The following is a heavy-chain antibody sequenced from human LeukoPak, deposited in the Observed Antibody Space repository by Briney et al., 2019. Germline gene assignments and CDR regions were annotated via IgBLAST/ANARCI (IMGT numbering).Heavy chain of an antibody. CDR3: ARDHSSGWYSDYFDY. J-gene: IGHJ4*02. V-gene: IGHV3-33*01. D-gene: IGHD6-19*01. CDR2: IWYDGSNK. CDR1: GFTFSSYG. Sequence: GGSLRLSCAASGFTFSSYGMHWVRQAPGKGLEWVAVIWYDGSNKYYADSVKGRFTISRDNSKNTLYLQMNSLRAEDTAVYYCARDHSSGWYSDYFDYWGQGTLVIVSS.